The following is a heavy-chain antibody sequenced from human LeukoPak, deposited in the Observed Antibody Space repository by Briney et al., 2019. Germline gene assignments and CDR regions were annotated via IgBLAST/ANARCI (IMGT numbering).Heavy chain of an antibody. CDR3: ARDPDFWSGYYNFDY. V-gene: IGHV4-34*01. CDR2: INHSGST. CDR1: GGAFSGYY. J-gene: IGHJ4*02. D-gene: IGHD3-3*01. Sequence: SETLSLPCAVYGGAFSGYYLGWVRQPPGKGVEWIGGINHSGSTNYNPSLKSRVTISVDTSKNQFSLKLSSVTAADTAVYYCARDPDFWSGYYNFDYWGQGTLVTVSS.